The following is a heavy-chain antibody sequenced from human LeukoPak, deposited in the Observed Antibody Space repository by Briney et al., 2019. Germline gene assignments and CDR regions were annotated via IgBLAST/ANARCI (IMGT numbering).Heavy chain of an antibody. V-gene: IGHV4-59*09. D-gene: IGHD3-9*01. CDR2: YYSGST. J-gene: IGHJ4*02. Sequence: YYSGSTNYNPSLKSRVTISVDTSKNQFSLKLSSVTAADTAVYYCARGRNYDILTGLNYFDYWGQGTLVTVSS. CDR3: ARGRNYDILTGLNYFDY.